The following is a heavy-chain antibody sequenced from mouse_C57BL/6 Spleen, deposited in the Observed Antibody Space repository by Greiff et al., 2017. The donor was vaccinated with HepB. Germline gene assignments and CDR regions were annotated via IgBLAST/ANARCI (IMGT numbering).Heavy chain of an antibody. J-gene: IGHJ4*01. CDR1: GFTFTDYY. V-gene: IGHV7-3*01. Sequence: EVKLMESGGGLVQPGGSLSLSCAASGFTFTDYYMSWVRQPPGKALEWLGFIRNKANGYTTEYSASVKGRFTISRDNSQSILYLQMNALRAEDSATYYCAHLYGSSYPYAMDYWGQGTSVTVSS. D-gene: IGHD1-1*01. CDR3: AHLYGSSYPYAMDY. CDR2: IRNKANGYTT.